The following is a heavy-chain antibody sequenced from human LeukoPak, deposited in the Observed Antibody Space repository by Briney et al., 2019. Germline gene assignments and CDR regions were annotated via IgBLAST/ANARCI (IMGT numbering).Heavy chain of an antibody. D-gene: IGHD5-12*01. Sequence: GASVKVSCKASGYTLTSYDINWVRQATGQGPEWMGWMNPNSGSTGYAQKFQGRATITRNTSISTAYMELSGLRSEDTAVYYCARGRSTGYPYYFEYWGQGTLVTVSS. CDR3: ARGRSTGYPYYFEY. J-gene: IGHJ4*02. CDR1: GYTLTSYD. V-gene: IGHV1-8*03. CDR2: MNPNSGST.